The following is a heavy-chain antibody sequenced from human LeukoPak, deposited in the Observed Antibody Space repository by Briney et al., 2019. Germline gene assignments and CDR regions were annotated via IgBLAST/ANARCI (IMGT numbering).Heavy chain of an antibody. CDR2: INHSGST. V-gene: IGHV4-34*01. CDR1: GGSFSGYY. CDR3: ARSTEEYSSSSGRAFDY. Sequence: PSETLSLTCAVYGGSFSGYYWSWIRQPPGKGLEWIGEINHSGSTNYNPSLKSRVTISVDTSKNQFSLKLSSVTAADTAVYYCARSTEEYSSSSGRAFDYWGQGTLVTVSS. D-gene: IGHD6-6*01. J-gene: IGHJ4*02.